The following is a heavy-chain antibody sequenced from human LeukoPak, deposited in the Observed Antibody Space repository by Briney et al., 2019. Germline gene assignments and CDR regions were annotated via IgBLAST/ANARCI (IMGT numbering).Heavy chain of an antibody. CDR1: GFTFSPYW. CDR2: INTDGSST. CDR3: VKEERAAITPGIDY. Sequence: TGGSLRLSCEASGFTFSPYWMHWVRQAPGKGLVWVSHINTDGSSTTYADSVKGRFTISRDNAKNTVHLQMNSLRAEDTALYYCVKEERAAITPGIDYWGQGTLVTVSS. J-gene: IGHJ4*02. V-gene: IGHV3-74*01. D-gene: IGHD5-24*01.